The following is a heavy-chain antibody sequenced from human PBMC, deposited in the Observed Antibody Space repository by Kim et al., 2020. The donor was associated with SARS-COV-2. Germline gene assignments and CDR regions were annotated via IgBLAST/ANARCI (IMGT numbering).Heavy chain of an antibody. V-gene: IGHV5-10-1*01. CDR3: ARRFCSGDSCYYGYFDY. Sequence: GESLKISCEGFGYRFTSYYITWVRQMPGKGLEWMGRIDPSDSHTNYGPSFQGHVTMSVDKSINTAYLQWSSLKASDTGMYYCARRFCSGDSCYYGYFDYWGQGSLVTVSS. D-gene: IGHD2-15*01. J-gene: IGHJ4*02. CDR1: GYRFTSYY. CDR2: IDPSDSHT.